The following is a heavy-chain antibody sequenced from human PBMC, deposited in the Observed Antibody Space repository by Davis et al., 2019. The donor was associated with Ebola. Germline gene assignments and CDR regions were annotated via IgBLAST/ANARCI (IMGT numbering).Heavy chain of an antibody. D-gene: IGHD1-14*01. V-gene: IGHV1-24*01. J-gene: IGHJ4*02. CDR3: TIGGTTGGFDY. CDR2: FDPEHGGA. CDR1: GYTFTGYY. Sequence: ASVKVSCKASGYTFTGYYMHWVRQAPGQGLEWMGSFDPEHGGAIYSQKFQDRVTMIDDTSTDTAYMELSSLRSEDTAVYYCTIGGTTGGFDYWGQGTLVTVSS.